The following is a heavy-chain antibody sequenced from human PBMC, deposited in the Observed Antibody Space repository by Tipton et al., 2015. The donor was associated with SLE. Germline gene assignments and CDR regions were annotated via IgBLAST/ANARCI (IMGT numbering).Heavy chain of an antibody. CDR1: GDSVSSNSAA. J-gene: IGHJ6*02. CDR3: ARDSPIIAARGQLSDGMDV. V-gene: IGHV6-1*01. CDR2: TYYRSKWYN. Sequence: GLVKPSQTLSLTCAISGDSVSSNSAAWNWIRQSPSRGLEWLGRTYYRSKWYNDYAVSVKSRITINPDTSKNQFSLKLSSVTAADTAVYYCARDSPIIAARGQLSDGMDVWGQGTTVTVSS. D-gene: IGHD6-6*01.